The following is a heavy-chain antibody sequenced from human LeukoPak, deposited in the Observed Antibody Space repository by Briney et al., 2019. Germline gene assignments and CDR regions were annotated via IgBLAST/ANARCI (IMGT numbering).Heavy chain of an antibody. CDR3: ARDQEGFDY. CDR2: TYPRDGST. J-gene: IGHJ4*02. Sequence: VASVKVSCKASGGTFSSYAISWVRQAPGQGLEWMGMTYPRDGSTSYAQKFQGRVTVTRDTSTSTVHMELSGLRSEDTAVYYCARDQEGFDYWGQGTLVTVSS. V-gene: IGHV1-46*01. CDR1: GGTFSSYA.